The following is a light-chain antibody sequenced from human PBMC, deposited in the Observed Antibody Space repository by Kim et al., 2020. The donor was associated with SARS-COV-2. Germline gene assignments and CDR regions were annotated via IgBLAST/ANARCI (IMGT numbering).Light chain of an antibody. CDR3: ATWDDSLDFWM. J-gene: IGLJ3*02. CDR1: ASNIGSNT. Sequence: QSVLSQPASASGTPGQRVTISCFGSASNIGSNTVNWYQQFPGTAPKLLIDTNNRRPSGVPDRVSGSKSGTSASLAISGLQSEDEADYYCATWDDSLDFWMFGGGTKLTVL. CDR2: TNN. V-gene: IGLV1-44*01.